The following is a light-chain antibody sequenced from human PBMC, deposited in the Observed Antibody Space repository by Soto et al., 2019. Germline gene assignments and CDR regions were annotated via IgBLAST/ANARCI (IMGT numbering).Light chain of an antibody. CDR2: GAS. Sequence: EIVLTQSPGTLSLSPGERATLSCRASQSVSSSYLAWYQQRPGQAPRLLIFGASYRATGIPDRFSGSGSGTYFTLTISRLELEDFPGYYCQKYSSLFPEFTFGPGTRVDSK. CDR1: QSVSSSY. CDR3: QKYSSLFPEFT. V-gene: IGKV3-20*01. J-gene: IGKJ3*01.